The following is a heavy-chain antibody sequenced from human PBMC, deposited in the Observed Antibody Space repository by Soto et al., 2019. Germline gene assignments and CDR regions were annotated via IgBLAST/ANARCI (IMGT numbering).Heavy chain of an antibody. D-gene: IGHD3-3*01. V-gene: IGHV4-30-4*01. CDR2: IYYSGST. CDR3: ARTSPRFWSGYRPYGMDV. Sequence: PSETLSLTCTVSGGSISSGDYYWSWIRQPPGKGLEWIGYIYYSGSTYYNPSLKSRVTISVDTSKNQFSLKLSSVTAADTAVYYCARTSPRFWSGYRPYGMDVWGQGTTVTVSS. J-gene: IGHJ6*02. CDR1: GGSISSGDYY.